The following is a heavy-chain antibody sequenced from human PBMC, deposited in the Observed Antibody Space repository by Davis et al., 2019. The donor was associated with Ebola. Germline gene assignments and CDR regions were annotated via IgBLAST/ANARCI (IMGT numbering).Heavy chain of an antibody. J-gene: IGHJ4*02. V-gene: IGHV6-1*01. CDR3: AKGWLRSGIRY. CDR1: GDSVSINSAG. CDR2: TYYNSKWYS. Sequence: HSQTLSLTCVISGDSVSINSAGWNWIRQSPSRGLEWLGRTYYNSKWYSDYALSVESRITINLDTSKDQFSLQLKFVTPEDTAVYYCAKGWLRSGIRYWGQGTLVTVSS. D-gene: IGHD5-12*01.